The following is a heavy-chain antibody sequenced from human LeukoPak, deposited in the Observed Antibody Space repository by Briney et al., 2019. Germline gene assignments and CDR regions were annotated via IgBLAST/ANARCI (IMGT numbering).Heavy chain of an antibody. CDR3: AKLSGQGCVRAVYFAH. CDR1: GFTFEDYA. J-gene: IGHJ4*02. D-gene: IGHD3-3*01. CDR2: FSGRGQST. V-gene: IGHV3-23*01. Sequence: PGGSLRLSCAASGFTFEDYAMTWVRHAPGKGLEWVSGFSGRGQSTYYADSVKGRFTISRDNSKNSLYLQMNSLRAEDTAVYYCAKLSGQGCVRAVYFAHWGQGTLVTVSS.